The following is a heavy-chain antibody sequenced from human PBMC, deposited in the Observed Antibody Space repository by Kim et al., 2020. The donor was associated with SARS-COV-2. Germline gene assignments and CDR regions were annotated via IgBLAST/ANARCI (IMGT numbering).Heavy chain of an antibody. D-gene: IGHD3-22*01. V-gene: IGHV4-61*01. CDR2: IYYSGTT. CDR1: GGSVSSDNYY. CDR3: ARSRDTSGYYRGMDV. Sequence: SETLSLTCTVSGGSVSSDNYYWSWIRQPPGKGLEWIGYIYYSGTTNYNPSLKSRVTISVDTSKNQFSLKLSSVTAADTAVYCCARSRDTSGYYRGMDVGG. J-gene: IGHJ6*01.